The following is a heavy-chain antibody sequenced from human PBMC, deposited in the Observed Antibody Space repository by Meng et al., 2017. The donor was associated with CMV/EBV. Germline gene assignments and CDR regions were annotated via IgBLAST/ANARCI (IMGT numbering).Heavy chain of an antibody. CDR1: GGSISSYY. Sequence: SETLSLTCTVSGGSISSYYWSWIRQPPGKGLEWIGYIYYSGSTNYNPSLKSRVTISVDTSKNQFSLKLSSVTAADTAVYYCARVMGGRDIVVEPAATEESWFDPWGQGTLVTVSS. CDR3: ARVMGGRDIVVEPAATEESWFDP. V-gene: IGHV4-59*01. J-gene: IGHJ5*02. CDR2: IYYSGST. D-gene: IGHD2-2*01.